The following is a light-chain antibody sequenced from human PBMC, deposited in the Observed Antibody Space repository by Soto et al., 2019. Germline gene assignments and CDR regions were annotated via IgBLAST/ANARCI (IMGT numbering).Light chain of an antibody. Sequence: EIVMTQSPATPSVSPGEIDTPPCKASHSGSSRLAWYQQKPCQAPRLLICGASTKATGLPARFSGSGSGTEFTLTISSLQSEDFAVYYCQHYTNWPLTFGGGTKVEIQ. CDR3: QHYTNWPLT. CDR1: HSGSSR. V-gene: IGKV3-15*01. J-gene: IGKJ4*01. CDR2: GAS.